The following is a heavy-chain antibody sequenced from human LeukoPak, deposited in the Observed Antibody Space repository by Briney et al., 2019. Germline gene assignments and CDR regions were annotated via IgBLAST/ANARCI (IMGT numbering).Heavy chain of an antibody. D-gene: IGHD3/OR15-3a*01. V-gene: IGHV3-7*01. CDR3: ARTRTRFDP. J-gene: IGHJ5*02. CDR2: IKEDGSEK. CDR1: GLTFSSYW. Sequence: QTGGSLRLSCAASGLTFSSYWMSWVRQAPGKGLEWVANIKEDGSEKYYVDSVKGRFTISRDNAKNSLYLQMNSLRVEDTAVYYCARTRTRFDPWGQGALVTVSS.